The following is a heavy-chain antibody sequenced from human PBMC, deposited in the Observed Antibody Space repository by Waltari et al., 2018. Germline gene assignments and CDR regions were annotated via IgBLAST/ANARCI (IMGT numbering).Heavy chain of an antibody. CDR2: IYYSGGT. Sequence: QLQLQESGPGLVKPSETLSLTCTVSGGSISSSSYYWGWIRQPPGKGLEWIGSIYYSGGTHHNPVRQRRVPISVGTAKNQFSLKLGSVTAADTAGYYCAVWLQSAFFDYWGQGTLVTVSS. CDR1: GGSISSSSYY. D-gene: IGHD5-12*01. CDR3: AVWLQSAFFDY. J-gene: IGHJ4*02. V-gene: IGHV4-39*01.